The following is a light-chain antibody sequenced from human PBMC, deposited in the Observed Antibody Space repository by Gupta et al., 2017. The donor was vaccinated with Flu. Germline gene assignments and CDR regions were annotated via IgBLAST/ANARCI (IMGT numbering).Light chain of an antibody. J-gene: IGLJ2*01. Sequence: TFSTASNGDSVRSTCSSCYQQTAAAAPILIIYCKNNRHSGMPGRFSASTSATTASFTTTGSQAEDEADYYCYSQDSSSNNGVFGGGTKLTVL. CDR2: CKN. V-gene: IGLV3-19*01. CDR1: SVRSTC. CDR3: YSQDSSSNNGV.